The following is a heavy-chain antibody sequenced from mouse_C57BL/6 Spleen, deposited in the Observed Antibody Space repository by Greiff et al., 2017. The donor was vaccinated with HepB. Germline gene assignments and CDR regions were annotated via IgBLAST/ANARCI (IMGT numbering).Heavy chain of an antibody. J-gene: IGHJ1*03. CDR2: INPGSGGT. V-gene: IGHV1-54*01. CDR1: GYAFTNYL. D-gene: IGHD1-1*02. Sequence: QVQLQQSGAELVRPGTSVKVSCKASGYAFTNYLIEWVKQRPGQGLEWIGVINPGSGGTNYNEKFKGKATLTADKSSSTAYMQLSSLASEDCAVYFCARGMAVVYWYFDVWGTGTTVTVSS. CDR3: ARGMAVVYWYFDV.